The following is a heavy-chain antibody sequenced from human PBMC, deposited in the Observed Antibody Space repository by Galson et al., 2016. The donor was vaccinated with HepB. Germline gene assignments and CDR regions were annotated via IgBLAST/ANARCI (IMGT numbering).Heavy chain of an antibody. D-gene: IGHD4-23*01. V-gene: IGHV4-61*01. CDR1: GGPVSSGSFY. J-gene: IGHJ3*01. Sequence: SETLSLTCTVSGGPVSSGSFYWSWIRQPPGKGLEWIGYIYYSGSTNYNPSLKSRVTISVDTSKNQFSLKLSSVTAADTAVYYCAREFFRRHGNGVNSFNAFDFWGQGTMVTVSS. CDR2: IYYSGST. CDR3: AREFFRRHGNGVNSFNAFDF.